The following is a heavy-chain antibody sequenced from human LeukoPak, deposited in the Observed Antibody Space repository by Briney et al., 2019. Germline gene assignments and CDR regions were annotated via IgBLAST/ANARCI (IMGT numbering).Heavy chain of an antibody. J-gene: IGHJ2*01. CDR1: GFTFSSYA. Sequence: GGSLRLSCAASGFTFSSYAMSWVRQAPGKGLEWVSAISGSGGSTYYADSVKGRFTISRDNSKNTLYLQMNSLRAEDTAVYYCARVHGSGPVAENWYFDLWGRGTLVTVSS. CDR3: ARVHGSGPVAENWYFDL. CDR2: ISGSGGST. D-gene: IGHD3-10*01. V-gene: IGHV3-23*01.